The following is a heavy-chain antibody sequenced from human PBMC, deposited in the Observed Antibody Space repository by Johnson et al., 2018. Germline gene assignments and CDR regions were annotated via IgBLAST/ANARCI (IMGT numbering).Heavy chain of an antibody. D-gene: IGHD1-26*01. CDR2: IWYDGNNK. CDR1: GFTFSTYG. CDR3: ARDRGEQLLAFDV. Sequence: QVQLVESGGCLVQPGGSLRLSCAASGFTFSTYGMHWVRQAPGKGLEWIVLIWYDGNNKYYADSVRGRFTISRDNSKDPVYLQMNSLRADDTALYYCARDRGEQLLAFDVWGQGTMVTVSS. V-gene: IGHV3-33*08. J-gene: IGHJ3*01.